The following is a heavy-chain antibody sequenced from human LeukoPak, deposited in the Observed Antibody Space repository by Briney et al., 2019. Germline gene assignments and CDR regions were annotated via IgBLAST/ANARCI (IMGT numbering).Heavy chain of an antibody. Sequence: SQTLSLTCTVSGGSISSGGYYWSWIRQHPGKGLEWIGYIYYSGSTYYNPSLKSRVTTSVDTSKNQFSLKLSSVTAADTAVYYCARDRAFIAAAGTDNWFDPWGQGTLVTVSS. CDR1: GGSISSGGYY. V-gene: IGHV4-31*03. CDR3: ARDRAFIAAAGTDNWFDP. J-gene: IGHJ5*02. CDR2: IYYSGST. D-gene: IGHD6-13*01.